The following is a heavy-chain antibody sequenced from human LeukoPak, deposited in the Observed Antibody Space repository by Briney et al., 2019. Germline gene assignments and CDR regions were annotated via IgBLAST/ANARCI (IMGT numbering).Heavy chain of an antibody. J-gene: IGHJ4*02. CDR2: ISSSSSYI. CDR1: GFTLSSYS. Sequence: PGGSLRLSRATSGFTLSSYSMNWVRQAPGKGLEGGSSISSSSSYIYYADSVKGRFTISRDNAKNSLYLQMNSLRAEDTAVYYCARDFSPDKRQLADLPQLTIDYWGQGTLVTVSS. CDR3: ARDFSPDKRQLADLPQLTIDY. D-gene: IGHD6-13*01. V-gene: IGHV3-21*01.